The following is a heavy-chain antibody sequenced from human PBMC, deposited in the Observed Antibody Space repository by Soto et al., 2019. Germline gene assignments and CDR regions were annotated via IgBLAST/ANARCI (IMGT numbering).Heavy chain of an antibody. CDR2: ISYDGSNK. CDR3: SKATYSGPLDY. J-gene: IGHJ4*02. CDR1: GFTFSSYG. Sequence: QVQLVESGGGVVQPGRSLRLSCAASGFTFSSYGMHWVRQAPGKGLEWVAVISYDGSNKYYADTVKGRFTISRDNSNNTLYLQMISLRADDTAVYYCSKATYSGPLDYWGQGTLVTVSS. V-gene: IGHV3-30*18. D-gene: IGHD2-15*01.